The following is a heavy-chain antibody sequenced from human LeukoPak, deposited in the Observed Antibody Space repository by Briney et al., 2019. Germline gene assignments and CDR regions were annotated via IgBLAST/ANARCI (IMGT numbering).Heavy chain of an antibody. Sequence: GGSLRLSCAASGFTFSSYSMTWVRQAPGKGLEWVSAISGSGVITPYADSVKGRFTISRDNSKNTVCLQVDRRRGDDTAVYYCAREGHEDWNYGALYYWGQGTRVTVSS. D-gene: IGHD1-7*01. CDR1: GFTFSSYS. CDR3: AREGHEDWNYGALYY. J-gene: IGHJ4*02. CDR2: ISGSGVIT. V-gene: IGHV3-23*01.